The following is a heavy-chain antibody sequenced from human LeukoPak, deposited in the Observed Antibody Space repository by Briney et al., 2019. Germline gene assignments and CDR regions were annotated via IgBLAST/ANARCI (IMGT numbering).Heavy chain of an antibody. CDR1: GFTFSSYA. D-gene: IGHD1-14*01. CDR3: ARDITGSFDY. V-gene: IGHV3-23*01. CDR2: ISGSASSTSST. J-gene: IGHJ4*02. Sequence: PGGSLRLSCAASGFTFSSYAMSWVRQAPGKGLEWVSAISGSASSTSSTYYADSVKGRFTISRDNSKNMLYLQMDSLRADDTAVYYCARDITGSFDYWGQGNLVTVSS.